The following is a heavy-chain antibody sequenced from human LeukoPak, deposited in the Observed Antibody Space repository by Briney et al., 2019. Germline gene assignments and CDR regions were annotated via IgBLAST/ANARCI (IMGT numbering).Heavy chain of an antibody. CDR2: ISAYNGNT. CDR1: GYTFTSYG. Sequence: ASVKVSCKASGYTFTSYGISWVRQAPGQGLEWMGWISAYNGNTNYAQKLQGRVTMTTDTSTSTAYKELRSLRSDDTAVYYCARPQPDYGDYPPFLYMDVWGKGTTVTVSS. D-gene: IGHD4-17*01. CDR3: ARPQPDYGDYPPFLYMDV. V-gene: IGHV1-18*01. J-gene: IGHJ6*03.